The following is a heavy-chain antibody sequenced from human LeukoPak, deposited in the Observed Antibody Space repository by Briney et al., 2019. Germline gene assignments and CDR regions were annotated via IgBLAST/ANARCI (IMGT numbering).Heavy chain of an antibody. J-gene: IGHJ4*02. Sequence: GGSLRLSCAASGFTFSGSAMHWVRQASGKGLEWVGRIRSKANSYATAYAASVKGRFTISRDDSKNTAYLQMNSLKTEDTAVYYCATWVWFGELLSDYWGQGTLVTVSS. CDR2: IRSKANSYAT. CDR1: GFTFSGSA. V-gene: IGHV3-73*01. CDR3: ATWVWFGELLSDY. D-gene: IGHD3-10*01.